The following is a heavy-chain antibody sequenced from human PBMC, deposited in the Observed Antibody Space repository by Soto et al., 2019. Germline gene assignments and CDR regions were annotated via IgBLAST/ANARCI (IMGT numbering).Heavy chain of an antibody. D-gene: IGHD3-10*01. V-gene: IGHV4-59*01. CDR3: ARDLNYYGSGSPPRMFDP. CDR2: IYYSGST. CDR1: GGSIISYY. Sequence: PSETLSLTCTVSGGSIISYYWSWIRQPPGKGLEWIGYIYYSGSTNYNPSLKSRVTISVDTSKNQFSLKLSSVTAADTAVYYCARDLNYYGSGSPPRMFDPWGQGTLVTVSS. J-gene: IGHJ5*02.